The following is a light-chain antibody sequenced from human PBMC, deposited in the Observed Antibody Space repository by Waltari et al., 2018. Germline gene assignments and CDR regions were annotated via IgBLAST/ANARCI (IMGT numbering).Light chain of an antibody. CDR3: QQYNNWPLT. V-gene: IGKV3-15*01. Sequence: ETVMTQSPATLSVSPGERATLSCRASQSVSSNLAWYQQKPGQAPRLLIDGASTRATGIPARFSGSGSGTEFTLTISSLQSEDFAVYYCQQYNNWPLTFGGGTKVEIK. CDR2: GAS. J-gene: IGKJ4*01. CDR1: QSVSSN.